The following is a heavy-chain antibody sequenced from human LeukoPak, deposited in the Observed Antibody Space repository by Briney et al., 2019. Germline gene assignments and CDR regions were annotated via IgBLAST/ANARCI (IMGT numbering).Heavy chain of an antibody. V-gene: IGHV1-2*02. J-gene: IGHJ4*02. D-gene: IGHD1-7*01. CDR3: ARANNWNYALNY. CDR2: INPNSGGT. CDR1: GYTFTGYY. Sequence: ASVKVSCTASGYTFTGYYMHWVRQAPGQGLEWMGWINPNSGGTNYAQKFQGRVTMTTDTSTGTAYMELRSLGSDDTAIYYCARANNWNYALNYWGQGTLVTVSS.